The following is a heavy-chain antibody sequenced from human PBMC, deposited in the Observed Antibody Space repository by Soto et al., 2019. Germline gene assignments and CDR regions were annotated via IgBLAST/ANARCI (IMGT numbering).Heavy chain of an antibody. Sequence: ASVKVSCKASGYTFTSYGISWVRQAPGQGLEWMGWISAYNGNTKYSQKFQGRVTITRDTSASTAYMELSSLRSEDTAVYYCASVAVAGEDFDYWGQGTLVTVSS. CDR2: ISAYNGNT. D-gene: IGHD6-19*01. J-gene: IGHJ4*02. V-gene: IGHV1-18*01. CDR1: GYTFTSYG. CDR3: ASVAVAGEDFDY.